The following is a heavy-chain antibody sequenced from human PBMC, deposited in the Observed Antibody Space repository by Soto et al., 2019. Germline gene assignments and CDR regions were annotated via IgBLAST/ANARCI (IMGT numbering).Heavy chain of an antibody. CDR2: TYYSGST. Sequence: QLQLQESGPGLVKPSETLSLTCTVSGGSISSSSYYWGWIRQPPGRGLEWIGSTYYSGSTYYNPSLKSRVTISVDTSKNQFSLKLSSVTAADTAVYYCARLEGMKVYWGQGTLVTVSS. J-gene: IGHJ4*02. CDR1: GGSISSSSYY. CDR3: ARLEGMKVY. V-gene: IGHV4-39*01.